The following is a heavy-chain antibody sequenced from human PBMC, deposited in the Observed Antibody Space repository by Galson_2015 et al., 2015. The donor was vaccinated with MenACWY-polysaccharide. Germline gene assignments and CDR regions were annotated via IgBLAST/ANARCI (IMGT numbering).Heavy chain of an antibody. D-gene: IGHD2-15*01. V-gene: IGHV3-21*04. Sequence: SLRLSCAASVFTFSSYSMHWVRQAPGKGLEWVSSISSGSSYIYYADSVKGRFTISRDNSKNMVYLQMNSLRAEDTAIYYCAKANSGGICTSGWACWFDPWGQGSLVIVSS. CDR1: VFTFSSYS. J-gene: IGHJ5*02. CDR3: AKANSGGICTSGWACWFDP. CDR2: ISSGSSYI.